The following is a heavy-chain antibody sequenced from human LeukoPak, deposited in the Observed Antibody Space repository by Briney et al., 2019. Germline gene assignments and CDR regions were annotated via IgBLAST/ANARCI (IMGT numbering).Heavy chain of an antibody. V-gene: IGHV4-31*03. CDR2: IYYSGST. J-gene: IGHJ5*02. D-gene: IGHD6-13*01. CDR1: GGSISSGGYY. CDR3: AREETSSSSWFDP. Sequence: PSETLSLTCTVSGGSISSGGYYWSWIRQHPGKDLEWIGYIYYSGSTYYNPSLKSRVTISVDTSKNQFSLKLSSVTAADTAVYYCAREETSSSSWFDPWGQGTLVTVSS.